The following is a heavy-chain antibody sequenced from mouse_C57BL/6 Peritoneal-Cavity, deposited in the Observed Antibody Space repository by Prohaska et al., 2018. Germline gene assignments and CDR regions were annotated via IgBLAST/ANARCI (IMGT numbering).Heavy chain of an antibody. D-gene: IGHD2-3*01. CDR3: ARGGWYFDY. Sequence: MLWVLQRPGQGLEWIGMIHPNSGSTNYNEKFKSKATLTVDKSSSTAYMQLSSLTSEDSAVYYCARGGWYFDYWGQGTTLTVSS. V-gene: IGHV1-64*01. CDR2: IHPNSGST. J-gene: IGHJ2*01.